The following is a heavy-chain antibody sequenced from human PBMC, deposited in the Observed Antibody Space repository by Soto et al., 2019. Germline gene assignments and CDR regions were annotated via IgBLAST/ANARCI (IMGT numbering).Heavy chain of an antibody. V-gene: IGHV4-39*01. J-gene: IGHJ6*02. CDR2: IYYSGST. Sequence: SETLSLTCTVSGGSISSSSYYWGWIRQPPGKGLEWIGSIYYSGSTYYNPSLKSRVTMSVDTSKNQFSLKLSSVTAADTAVYYCARIPSQQLVSIYYYGMDVWGQGTTVTVSS. D-gene: IGHD6-13*01. CDR3: ARIPSQQLVSIYYYGMDV. CDR1: GGSISSSSYY.